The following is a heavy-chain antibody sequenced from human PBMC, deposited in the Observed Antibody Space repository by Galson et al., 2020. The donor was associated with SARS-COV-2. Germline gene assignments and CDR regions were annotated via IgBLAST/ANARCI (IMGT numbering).Heavy chain of an antibody. CDR3: TKHYERSHDY. J-gene: IGHJ4*02. V-gene: IGHV3-23*01. CDR1: GFIFSNYG. CDR2: IEYNGAVT. D-gene: IGHD3-22*01. Sequence: GESLKISCAASGFIFSNYGMTWVRQAPGQGLEFVSGIEYNGAVTYYADSVKGRFTVSRDNSNNMLYLRMDNLRAEDTALYFCTKHYERSHDYWGQGTLVTVSS.